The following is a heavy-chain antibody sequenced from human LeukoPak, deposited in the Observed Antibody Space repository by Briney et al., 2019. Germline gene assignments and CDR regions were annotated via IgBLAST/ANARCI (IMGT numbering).Heavy chain of an antibody. CDR1: GGTFSSYA. V-gene: IGHV1-69*05. Sequence: ASVKVSCKASGGTFSSYAISWVRQAPGQGLEWMGGIIPIFGTANYAQKFQGRVTITTDESTSTAYMELSSLRSEDTAVYYCASRRYSGSRVPPFDIWGQGTMVTVSS. J-gene: IGHJ3*02. D-gene: IGHD1-26*01. CDR3: ASRRYSGSRVPPFDI. CDR2: IIPIFGTA.